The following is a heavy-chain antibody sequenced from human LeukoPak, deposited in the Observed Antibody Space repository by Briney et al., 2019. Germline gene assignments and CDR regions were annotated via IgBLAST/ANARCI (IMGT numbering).Heavy chain of an antibody. D-gene: IGHD4-17*01. CDR1: GFTVSSNY. V-gene: IGHV3-66*01. CDR2: IYSGGST. J-gene: IGHJ5*02. CDR3: ARGNYGDYARFDP. Sequence: GGSLRLSCAASGFTVSSNYMSWVRQAPGKGLEWVSVIYSGGSTYYADFVKGRFTISRDNSKNTLYLQMNSLRAEDTAVYYCARGNYGDYARFDPWGQGTLVTVSS.